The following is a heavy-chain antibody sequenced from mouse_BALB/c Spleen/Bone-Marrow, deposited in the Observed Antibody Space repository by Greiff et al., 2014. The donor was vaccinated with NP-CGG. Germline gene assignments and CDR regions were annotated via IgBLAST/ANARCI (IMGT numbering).Heavy chain of an antibody. CDR1: GYTFTSYI. V-gene: IGHV1-14*01. D-gene: IGHD2-3*01. J-gene: IGHJ4*01. CDR3: ARRWLPYAMDY. CDR2: INPYNDGT. Sequence: EVQLQQSGPELVKPGASVKMSCKASGYTFTSYIMHWVKQKPGQGLEWIGYINPYNDGTKYNEKSKGKATLTSDKSSSTAYMELSSLTSEDSAVYYCARRWLPYAMDYWGQGTSVTVSS.